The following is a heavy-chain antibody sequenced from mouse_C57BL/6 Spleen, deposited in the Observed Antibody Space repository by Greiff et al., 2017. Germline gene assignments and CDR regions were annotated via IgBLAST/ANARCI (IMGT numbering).Heavy chain of an antibody. CDR1: GYTFTSYW. CDR3: ARLDTTVVVRDY. V-gene: IGHV1-7*01. J-gene: IGHJ2*01. Sequence: VQLQESGAELAKPGASVKLSCKASGYTFTSYWMHWVKQRPGQGLEWIGYINPSSGYPKYNQKFKDKATLTADKSSSTAYMQLSSLTYEDSAVYNCARLDTTVVVRDYWGQGTTLTVSS. CDR2: INPSSGYP. D-gene: IGHD1-1*01.